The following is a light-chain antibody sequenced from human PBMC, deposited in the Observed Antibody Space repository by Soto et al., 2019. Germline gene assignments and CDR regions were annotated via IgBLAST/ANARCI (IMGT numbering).Light chain of an antibody. CDR2: DAS. CDR1: QSVSSY. J-gene: IGKJ4*01. V-gene: IGKV3-11*01. CDR3: QQRSNWPPLT. Sequence: EIVLTQSPATLSLSPGERATLSCRASQSVSSYLAWYQQKPGQAPRLLIYDASNRATGIPARFSGSGSGTDLTLTISSLEPEDFAVYNCQQRSNWPPLTFGGGTKVEIK.